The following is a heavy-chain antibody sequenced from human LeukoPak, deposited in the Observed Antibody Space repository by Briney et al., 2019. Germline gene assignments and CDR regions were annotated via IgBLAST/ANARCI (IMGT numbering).Heavy chain of an antibody. D-gene: IGHD2-15*01. J-gene: IGHJ4*02. CDR3: ARARGAVVAASYYFDY. CDR2: ISGSGGST. CDR1: GFTFSSYA. Sequence: PGGSLRLSCAASGFTFSSYAMSWVRQAPGKGLEWVSAISGSGGSTYYADSVKGRFTISRDNAKNSLYLQMNSLRAEDTAVYYCARARGAVVAASYYFDYWGQGTLVTISS. V-gene: IGHV3-23*01.